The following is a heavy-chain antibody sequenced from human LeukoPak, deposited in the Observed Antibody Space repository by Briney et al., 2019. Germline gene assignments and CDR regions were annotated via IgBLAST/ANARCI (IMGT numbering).Heavy chain of an antibody. CDR3: ARDVSNHHYYYYGMDV. Sequence: GASVKVSCKASGGTFSSYAISWVRQAPGQGLEWMGRIIPILGIANYAQKFQGRVTITADKSTSTAYMELSSLRSEDTAVYYCARDVSNHHYYYYGMDVWGQGTTVTVSS. J-gene: IGHJ6*02. CDR1: GGTFSSYA. CDR2: IIPILGIA. D-gene: IGHD2-8*01. V-gene: IGHV1-69*04.